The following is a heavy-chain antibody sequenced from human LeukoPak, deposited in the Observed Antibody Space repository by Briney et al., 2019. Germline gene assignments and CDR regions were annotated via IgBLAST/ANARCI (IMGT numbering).Heavy chain of an antibody. CDR1: GFTFSSYG. D-gene: IGHD2-15*01. V-gene: IGHV3-30*18. CDR2: ISYDGSNK. J-gene: IGHJ4*02. CDR3: AKDDRRYCSGGSCYDLGY. Sequence: PGGSLRLSCAASGFTFSSYGMLWVRQAPGKGLEWVAVISYDGSNKYYADSVKGRFTISRDNSKNTLYLQMNSLRAEDTAVYYCAKDDRRYCSGGSCYDLGYWGQGTLVTVSS.